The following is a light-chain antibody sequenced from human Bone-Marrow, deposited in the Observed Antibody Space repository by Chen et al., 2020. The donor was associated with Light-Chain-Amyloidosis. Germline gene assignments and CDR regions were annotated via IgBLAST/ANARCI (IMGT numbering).Light chain of an antibody. CDR3: QHYASSPYT. J-gene: IGKJ2*01. CDR2: KAS. Sequence: IEMSQSPSPQSASLGDRVTITRRASQRISDWLAWYQQKPGKAPRLLIYKASSLDSGVPSRFRGSGSGTEFTLTISSLQPDDFATYYCQHYASSPYTFGQGTKLGIK. CDR1: QRISDW. V-gene: IGKV1-5*03.